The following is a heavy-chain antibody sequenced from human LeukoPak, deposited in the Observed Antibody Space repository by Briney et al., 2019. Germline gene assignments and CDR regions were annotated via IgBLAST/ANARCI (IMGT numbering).Heavy chain of an antibody. CDR1: GYTDNRFG. Sequence: ASVRVSCKTSGYTDNRFGITWVRQAPGQGLEWIGWISSDNGNTKYADKVQGRVFMTTDRSTNTAYLELRSLRFDDTAVYFCANVAKGRYFFYYMDVWGKGTTVTVSS. J-gene: IGHJ6*03. CDR3: ANVAKGRYFFYYMDV. V-gene: IGHV1-18*01. CDR2: ISSDNGNT.